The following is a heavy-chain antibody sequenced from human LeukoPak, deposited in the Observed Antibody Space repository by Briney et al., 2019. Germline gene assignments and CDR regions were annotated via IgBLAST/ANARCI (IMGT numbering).Heavy chain of an antibody. CDR3: ARVPSRYGSGIPFVQQRSFYYYYMDV. CDR2: INPNSGGT. V-gene: IGHV1-2*02. D-gene: IGHD3-10*01. Sequence: ASVKVSCKASGYTFTGYYMHWVRQAPGQGLEWMGWINPNSGGTNYAQKFQGRVTMTRDTSISTAYMELSRLRSDDTAVYYCARVPSRYGSGIPFVQQRSFYYYYMDVWGKGTTVTVSS. CDR1: GYTFTGYY. J-gene: IGHJ6*03.